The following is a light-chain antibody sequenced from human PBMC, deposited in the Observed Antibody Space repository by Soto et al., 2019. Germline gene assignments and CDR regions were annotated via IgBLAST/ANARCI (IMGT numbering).Light chain of an antibody. CDR1: SSNIGSNT. J-gene: IGLJ1*01. CDR2: STS. V-gene: IGLV1-44*01. CDR3: SSYTSGNTFV. Sequence: QSVLTQPPSASGTPGQIVAISCSGSSSNIGSNTVTWYQQLPGTAPKLLIYSTSQRSSGVPGRFSGSKSGASASLSISGLQSEDEADYYCSSYTSGNTFVFGPGTKVTVL.